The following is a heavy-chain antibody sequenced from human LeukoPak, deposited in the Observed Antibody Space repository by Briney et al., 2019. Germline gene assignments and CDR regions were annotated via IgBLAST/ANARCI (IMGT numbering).Heavy chain of an antibody. V-gene: IGHV1-69*13. CDR2: IIAIFGTA. D-gene: IGHD5-12*01. Sequence: SVKVSCKASGYTFTSYDISWVRQAPGQGLEWMGGIIAIFGTANYAQKFQGRVTITADESTSTAYMELSSLRSEDTAVYYCARAATTPPYYYYYMDVWGKGTTVTISS. CDR3: ARAATTPPYYYYYMDV. CDR1: GYTFTSYD. J-gene: IGHJ6*03.